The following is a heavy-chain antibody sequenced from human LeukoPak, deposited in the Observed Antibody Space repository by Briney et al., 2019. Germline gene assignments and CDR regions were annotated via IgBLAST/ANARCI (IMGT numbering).Heavy chain of an antibody. J-gene: IGHJ4*02. CDR2: TYYRSKWSN. Sequence: SQTLSLTCAISGDSVSSNSAAWNWIRQSPSRGLEWLGRTYYRSKWSNDYAVSVKSRITINPDTSRNQFSLQLNSVTPEDTAVYYCARYYNDRRGYYYYYFDYWGQGTLVTVSS. V-gene: IGHV6-1*01. CDR3: ARYYNDRRGYYYYYFDY. D-gene: IGHD3-22*01. CDR1: GDSVSSNSAA.